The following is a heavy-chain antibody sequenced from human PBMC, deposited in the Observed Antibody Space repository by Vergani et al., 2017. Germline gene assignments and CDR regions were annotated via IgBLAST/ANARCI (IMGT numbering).Heavy chain of an antibody. CDR3: AKDLYYGSGSYFYYYYYGMDV. Sequence: EVQLLESGGGLVQPGGSLRLSCAASGFTFSSYAMSWVRQAPGKGLEWVSVISGSGGSTYYADSVKGRFTISRDNSKNTLYLQMDSLRAEDTAVYYCAKDLYYGSGSYFYYYYYGMDVWGQGTTVTVSS. D-gene: IGHD3-10*01. CDR2: ISGSGGST. J-gene: IGHJ6*02. V-gene: IGHV3-23*01. CDR1: GFTFSSYA.